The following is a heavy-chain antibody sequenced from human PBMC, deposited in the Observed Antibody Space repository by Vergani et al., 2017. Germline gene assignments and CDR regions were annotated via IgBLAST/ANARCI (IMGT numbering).Heavy chain of an antibody. CDR2: ISSSSSTI. Sequence: EVQLVESGGGLVQPGGSLRLSCAASGFTFSSYSMNWVRQAPGKGLEWVSYISSSSSTIYYADSVKGRFTISRDNAKNSLYLQMNSLRAADTAVYYCARDGDSSGYEYYYYYYGMDVWGQGTTVTVSS. CDR1: GFTFSSYS. CDR3: ARDGDSSGYEYYYYYYGMDV. D-gene: IGHD3-22*01. V-gene: IGHV3-48*04. J-gene: IGHJ6*02.